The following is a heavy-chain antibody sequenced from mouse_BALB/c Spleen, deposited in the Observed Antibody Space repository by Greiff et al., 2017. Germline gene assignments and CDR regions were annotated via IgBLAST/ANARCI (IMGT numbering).Heavy chain of an antibody. V-gene: IGHV5-6-3*01. CDR2: INSNGGST. CDR3: ARDLYYYGSSPFDY. J-gene: IGHJ2*01. D-gene: IGHD1-1*01. Sequence: DVMLLESGGGLVQPGGSLKLSCAASGFTFSSYGMSWVRQTPDKRLELVATINSNGGSTYYPDSVKGRFTISRDNAKNTLYLQMSSLKSEDTAMYYCARDLYYYGSSPFDYWGQGTTLTVSS. CDR1: GFTFSSYG.